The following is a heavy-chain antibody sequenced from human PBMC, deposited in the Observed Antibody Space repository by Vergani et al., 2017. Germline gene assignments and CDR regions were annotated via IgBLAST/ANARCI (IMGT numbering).Heavy chain of an antibody. CDR1: GGSFSGYY. CDR3: ARAAAAALDY. D-gene: IGHD6-13*01. Sequence: QVQLQQWGAGLLKPSETLSLTCAVYGGSFSGYYWSWIRQPPGKGLEWIGRISTSGSTNYNPSLKSRVTISLDTSKNQFSLKLNSLTAADTAVYYCARAAAAALDYWGQGTLVTVSS. CDR2: ISTSGST. J-gene: IGHJ4*02. V-gene: IGHV4-59*10.